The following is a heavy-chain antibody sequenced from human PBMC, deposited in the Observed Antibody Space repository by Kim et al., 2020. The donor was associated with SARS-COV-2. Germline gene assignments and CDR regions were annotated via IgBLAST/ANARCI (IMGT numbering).Heavy chain of an antibody. CDR3: TSGSGVSAAFAFDF. CDR2: ISFDGSKK. CDR1: GFTFTNYG. J-gene: IGHJ4*02. D-gene: IGHD2-2*01. Sequence: GGSLRLSCAASGFTFTNYGMHWVRQTPGKGLEWVAFISFDGSKKYYTDSVKGRFTISRDNSKNTLYLQMNSLRPEDTAVYFCTSGSGVSAAFAFDFWGQG. V-gene: IGHV3-30*03.